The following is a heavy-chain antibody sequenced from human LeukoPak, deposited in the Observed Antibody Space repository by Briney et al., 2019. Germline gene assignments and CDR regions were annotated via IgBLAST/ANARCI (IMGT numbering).Heavy chain of an antibody. Sequence: GGSLRLSCGASGLTLATYWMHWVRQVPGKGLEWVSRINSDGSWTTYADSVKGRFTVSRDNAKNSLYLQMNSLRAEDTAVYYCARNGDTLGYYYYGMDVWGQGTTVTVSS. CDR2: INSDGSWT. CDR3: ARNGDTLGYYYYGMDV. CDR1: GLTLATYW. V-gene: IGHV3-74*03. J-gene: IGHJ6*02. D-gene: IGHD7-27*01.